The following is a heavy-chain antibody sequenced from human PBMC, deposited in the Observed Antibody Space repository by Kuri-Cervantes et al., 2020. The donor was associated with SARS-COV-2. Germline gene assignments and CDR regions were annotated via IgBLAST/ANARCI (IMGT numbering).Heavy chain of an antibody. J-gene: IGHJ4*02. CDR2: ISSSSSYI. V-gene: IGHV3-21*01. CDR3: ARDRISSGWYVGYYFDY. D-gene: IGHD6-19*01. CDR1: GFTFSSYS. Sequence: GGTLRLSCAASGFTFSSYSMNWVRQAPGKGLEWVSSISSSSSYIYYADSVKGRFTISRDNAKNSLCLQMNSLRAEDTAVYYCARDRISSGWYVGYYFDYGGQGTLVTVSS.